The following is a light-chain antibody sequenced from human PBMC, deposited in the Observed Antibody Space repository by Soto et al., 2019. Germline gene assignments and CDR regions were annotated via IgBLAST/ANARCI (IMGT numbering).Light chain of an antibody. CDR1: QGVSAY. CDR3: QQSYKTPHT. J-gene: IGKJ2*01. Sequence: DSQMNQSPSSLSAPVGDRVTITCRTSQGVSAYLLWYQQTQVKAPKLLIYAASNLLSGVPARFSGSGYGKNFALTISSQQPADFGSHYCQQSYKTPHTFGQGPKLETK. CDR2: AAS. V-gene: IGKV1-39*01.